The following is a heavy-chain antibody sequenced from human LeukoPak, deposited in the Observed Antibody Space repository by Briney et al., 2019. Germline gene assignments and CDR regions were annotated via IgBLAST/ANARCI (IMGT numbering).Heavy chain of an antibody. V-gene: IGHV3-23*01. CDR2: ILRNGDST. D-gene: IGHD2-15*01. J-gene: IGHJ4*02. CDR1: GFTFSSYA. Sequence: GGSLRLSCAASGFTFSSYAMSWVRQAPGKGLEWVSLILRNGDSTYYADSVKGRFTISRDNSKNTLYLQMNSLRDEDTAVYYCARARASGRSGFDYWGQGTLVTVSS. CDR3: ARARASGRSGFDY.